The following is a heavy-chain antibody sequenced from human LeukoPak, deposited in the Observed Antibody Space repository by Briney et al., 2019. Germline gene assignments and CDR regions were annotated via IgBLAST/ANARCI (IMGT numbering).Heavy chain of an antibody. D-gene: IGHD6-25*01. CDR1: GYTFTSYG. Sequence: VASVTVSFKASGYTFTSYGISWARQAPGQGLEWMGWISAYNGNTNYAQKLQGRVTMTTDTSTSTAYMELRSLRSDDTAVYYCARDERLRDYYYYYMDVWGKGTTVTVSS. CDR2: ISAYNGNT. CDR3: ARDERLRDYYYYYMDV. V-gene: IGHV1-18*01. J-gene: IGHJ6*03.